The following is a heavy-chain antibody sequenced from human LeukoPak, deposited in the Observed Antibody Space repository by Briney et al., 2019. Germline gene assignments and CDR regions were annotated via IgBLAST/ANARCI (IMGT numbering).Heavy chain of an antibody. Sequence: GGSLRLSCAASGFPFSNYGMHWVRQAPGKGLEWLAVIWYDGSNKYYADSVKGRFTMTRDNSKNTLYLQMNSLRAEDTAVYYCVKRRLGYYYDSSGYRFDYWGQGTLVTVSS. J-gene: IGHJ4*02. D-gene: IGHD3-22*01. CDR1: GFPFSNYG. V-gene: IGHV3-30*02. CDR2: IWYDGSNK. CDR3: VKRRLGYYYDSSGYRFDY.